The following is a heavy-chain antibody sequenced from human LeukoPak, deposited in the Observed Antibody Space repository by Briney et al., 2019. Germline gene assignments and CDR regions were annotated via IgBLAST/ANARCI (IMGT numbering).Heavy chain of an antibody. CDR1: GFTFSSYW. V-gene: IGHV3-30*02. CDR3: ATPGTVRGDASRDWFDP. Sequence: GGSLRLSCAVSGFTFSSYWMSWVRQAPGKGLEWVAFIRYDGSNKYYADSVKGRFTISRDNSKNTLYLQMNSLTPEDTAVYYCATPGTVRGDASRDWFDPWGQGTLVTVSS. J-gene: IGHJ5*02. D-gene: IGHD3-10*01. CDR2: IRYDGSNK.